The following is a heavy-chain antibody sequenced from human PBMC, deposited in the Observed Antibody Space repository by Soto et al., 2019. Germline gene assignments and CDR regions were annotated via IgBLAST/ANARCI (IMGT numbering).Heavy chain of an antibody. D-gene: IGHD6-13*01. CDR3: ASSSWRRYYFDY. CDR1: GGSISSGGYY. Sequence: SETLSLTCTVSGGSISSGGYYWSWIRQHPGKGLEWIGYIYYSGSTYYNPSLKSRVTISVDTSKNQFSLKLSSVTAADTAVYYCASSSWRRYYFDYWGQGTLVTVSS. CDR2: IYYSGST. V-gene: IGHV4-31*03. J-gene: IGHJ4*02.